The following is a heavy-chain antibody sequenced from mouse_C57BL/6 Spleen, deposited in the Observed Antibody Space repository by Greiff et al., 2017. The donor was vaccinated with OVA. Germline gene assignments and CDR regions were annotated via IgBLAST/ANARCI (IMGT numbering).Heavy chain of an antibody. J-gene: IGHJ3*01. Sequence: QVHVKQSGAELVKPGASVKISCKASGYAFSSYWMNWVKQRPGKGLEWIGQIYPGDGDTNYNGKFKGKATLTADKSSSTAYMQLSSLTSEDSAVYFCARWGDGYYEAWFAYWGQGTLVTVSA. CDR2: IYPGDGDT. CDR3: ARWGDGYYEAWFAY. V-gene: IGHV1-80*01. CDR1: GYAFSSYW. D-gene: IGHD2-3*01.